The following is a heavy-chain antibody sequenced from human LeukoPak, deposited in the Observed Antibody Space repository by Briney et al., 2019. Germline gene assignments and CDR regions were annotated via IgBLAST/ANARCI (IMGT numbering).Heavy chain of an antibody. CDR2: VSWNGAYT. CDR3: ARRKGPYSSGTYYDS. CDR1: GFPFDDYG. V-gene: IGHV3-20*04. D-gene: IGHD3-10*01. Sequence: GGSLRLSCAASGFPFDDYGMSWVRLAPGKGLEWVSGVSWNGAYTEYADSVRGRFTISRDNAKKSLSLQMNSLRVDDTALYYCARRKGPYSSGTYYDSWGQGTLVSVSS. J-gene: IGHJ4*02.